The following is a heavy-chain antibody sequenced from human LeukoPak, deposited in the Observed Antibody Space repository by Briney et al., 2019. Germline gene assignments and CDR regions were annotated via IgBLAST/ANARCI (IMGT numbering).Heavy chain of an antibody. Sequence: GGSLRLSCAASGFTFSDYYMSWIRQAPGKGLEWVSYISSSGSAIYYADSVKGRFTVSRDNAKNSLYLQMNSLRAEDTAVYYCARESIAAASTDYWGQGTLVTVSS. J-gene: IGHJ4*02. CDR2: ISSSGSAI. CDR3: ARESIAAASTDY. D-gene: IGHD6-13*01. V-gene: IGHV3-11*04. CDR1: GFTFSDYY.